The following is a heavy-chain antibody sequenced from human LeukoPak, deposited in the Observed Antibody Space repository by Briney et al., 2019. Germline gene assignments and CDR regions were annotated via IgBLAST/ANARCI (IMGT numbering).Heavy chain of an antibody. CDR1: GGSISSYY. J-gene: IGHJ5*02. D-gene: IGHD2-2*02. CDR2: ISSSGSTI. V-gene: IGHV3-11*01. Sequence: LSLTCTVSGGSISSYYWSWIRQAPGKGLEWVSYISSSGSTIYYADSVKGRFTISRDNAKNSLYLQMNSLRAEDTAVYYCARIGGCSSTSCYTYNWFDPWGQGTLVTVSS. CDR3: ARIGGCSSTSCYTYNWFDP.